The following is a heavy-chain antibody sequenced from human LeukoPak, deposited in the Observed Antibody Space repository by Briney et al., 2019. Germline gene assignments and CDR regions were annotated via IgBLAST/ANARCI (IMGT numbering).Heavy chain of an antibody. D-gene: IGHD2-15*01. Sequence: PGGSLRLSCAASGFTFSSYGMHWVRQAPGKGLEWVAVIWYDGSNKYYADSVKGRFTISRDNSKNTLYLQMNSLRAEDTAVYYCAKDAGYYCSGGSCYRPWFDPWGQGTLVTVSS. CDR3: AKDAGYYCSGGSCYRPWFDP. CDR1: GFTFSSYG. J-gene: IGHJ5*02. V-gene: IGHV3-33*06. CDR2: IWYDGSNK.